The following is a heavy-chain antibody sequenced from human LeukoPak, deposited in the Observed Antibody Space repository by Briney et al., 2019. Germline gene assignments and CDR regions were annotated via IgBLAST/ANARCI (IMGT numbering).Heavy chain of an antibody. CDR3: AKDSSPGSFVAAVYFDY. D-gene: IGHD6-19*01. J-gene: IGHJ4*02. CDR2: ISGSGGST. V-gene: IGHV3-23*01. CDR1: GFTFSSYG. Sequence: GGSLRLSCAASGFTFSSYGMSWVRQAPGKGLEWVSAISGSGGSTYYADSVKGRFTISRDNSKNTLYLQMNSLRAEDTAVYYCAKDSSPGSFVAAVYFDYWGQGTLVTVSS.